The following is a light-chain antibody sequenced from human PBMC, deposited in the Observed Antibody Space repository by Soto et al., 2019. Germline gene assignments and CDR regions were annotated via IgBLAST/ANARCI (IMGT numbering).Light chain of an antibody. CDR1: QNIRTY. J-gene: IGKJ1*01. V-gene: IGKV1-39*01. Sequence: DIQMTQSPSSLSASVGDRVTITCRASQNIRTYLNWYQQKPGKAPNLLLYTVSTLQSGVPSRFSGSGSGTDFTLTISSLQPEDFATYFCQQSYNSPQTFGQGTKVDIK. CDR2: TVS. CDR3: QQSYNSPQT.